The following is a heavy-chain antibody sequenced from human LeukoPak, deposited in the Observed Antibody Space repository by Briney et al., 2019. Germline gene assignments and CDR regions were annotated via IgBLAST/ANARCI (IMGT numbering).Heavy chain of an antibody. J-gene: IGHJ4*02. CDR1: GGSIRSSNYY. CDR3: ANLYGGNSPFDY. D-gene: IGHD4-23*01. CDR2: IYYSGST. Sequence: SETLSLTCSVSGGSIRSSNYYWGWIRQPPGKGLEWIGSIYYSGSTYYNPSLKSRVTISVDTSKNQFSLKLSSVTAADTAVYYCANLYGGNSPFDYWGQGTLVTVSS. V-gene: IGHV4-39*01.